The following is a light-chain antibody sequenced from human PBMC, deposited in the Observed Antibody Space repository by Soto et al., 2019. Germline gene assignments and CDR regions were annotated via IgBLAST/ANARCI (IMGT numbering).Light chain of an antibody. CDR2: KVS. Sequence: DVVMTQSPLSLPVTLGQPASISCRSSQSLVYSDGNTYLNWFQQRPGQSPRRLIYKVSNRDSGVPDRVSGRGSGTDFTLKISRVEAEDVGFYYFMQGPHWPPVAVGQGTRLESK. CDR1: QSLVYSDGNTY. CDR3: MQGPHWPPVA. V-gene: IGKV2-30*01. J-gene: IGKJ5*01.